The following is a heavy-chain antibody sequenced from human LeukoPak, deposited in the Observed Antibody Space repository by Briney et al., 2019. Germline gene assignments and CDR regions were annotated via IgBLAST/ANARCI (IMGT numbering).Heavy chain of an antibody. D-gene: IGHD3-10*01. Sequence: PSETLSLTCTVSGGSISSYYWSWIRQPPGKGLEWIGYIYYSGSTNYNPSLKSRVTISVDTSKDQFSLKLSSVTAADTAVYYCARDSRGSGSYGYYYYMDVWGKGTTVTISS. CDR1: GGSISSYY. CDR3: ARDSRGSGSYGYYYYMDV. J-gene: IGHJ6*03. CDR2: IYYSGST. V-gene: IGHV4-59*01.